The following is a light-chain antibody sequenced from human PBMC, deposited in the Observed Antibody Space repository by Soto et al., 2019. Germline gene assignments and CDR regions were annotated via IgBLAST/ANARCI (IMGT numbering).Light chain of an antibody. CDR1: LGIRNY. CDR3: QQSFSSPLS. Sequence: DIQMTQSPSSLPASIGDRVTITCRASLGIRNYLNWYQQKPGKAPELLVFSASSLQSGVPSRFSGSGYGSHVTLTIPSLQPDDFSVYYCQQSFSSPLSFGGGNKVEI. V-gene: IGKV1-39*01. J-gene: IGKJ4*01. CDR2: SAS.